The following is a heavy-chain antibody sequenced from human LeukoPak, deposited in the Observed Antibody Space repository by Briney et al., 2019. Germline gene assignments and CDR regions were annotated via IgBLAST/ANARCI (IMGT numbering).Heavy chain of an antibody. V-gene: IGHV3-11*01. CDR1: GFTFSDYY. CDR2: ISSSGSTI. Sequence: SGGSLRLSCAASGFTFSDYYMSWIRQAPGKGLEWVSYISSSGSTIYYADSVKGRFTISRDNAKNSLYLQMNSLRAEDTAVYYCARERDRAGIGWFDPWGQGTLVTVSS. J-gene: IGHJ5*02. CDR3: ARERDRAGIGWFDP. D-gene: IGHD1-14*01.